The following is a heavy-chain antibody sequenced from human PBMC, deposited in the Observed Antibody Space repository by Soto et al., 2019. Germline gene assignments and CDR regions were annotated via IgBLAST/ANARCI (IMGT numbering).Heavy chain of an antibody. V-gene: IGHV3-15*01. CDR3: TTAAGVATEPYYYYYMDV. CDR2: IKSKTDGGTT. CDR1: GFTFSNAW. J-gene: IGHJ6*03. Sequence: GGSLRLSCAASGFTFSNAWMSWVRQAPGKGLEWVGRIKSKTDGGTTDYAAPVKGRFTISRDDSKNTLYLQMNSLKTEDTAVYYCTTAAGVATEPYYYYYMDVWGKGTTVTVSS. D-gene: IGHD5-12*01.